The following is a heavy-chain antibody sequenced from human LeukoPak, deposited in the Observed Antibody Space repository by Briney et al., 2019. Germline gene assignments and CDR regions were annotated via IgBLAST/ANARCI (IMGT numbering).Heavy chain of an antibody. CDR1: GFTFSNYP. J-gene: IGHJ4*02. D-gene: IGHD5-24*01. V-gene: IGHV3-23*01. Sequence: GGSLRLSCEASGFTFSNYPMTWVRKAPGKGLKWVSAISGSGGTTFYADSVKGRFTISRDNSKNTLYLQVNSLRAADTAIYYCAKVQEMDTILPPFHYWGQGTLVTVSS. CDR2: ISGSGGTT. CDR3: AKVQEMDTILPPFHY.